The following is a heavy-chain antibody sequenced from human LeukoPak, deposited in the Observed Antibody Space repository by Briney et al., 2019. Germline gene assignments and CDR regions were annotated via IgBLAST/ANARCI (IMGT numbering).Heavy chain of an antibody. CDR2: IRGSGGST. CDR3: AKGGYRYEGNLDY. D-gene: IGHD3-16*02. CDR1: GFTFSTYT. Sequence: GGSLRLSCAASGFTFSTYTLSWVRQAPGKGLEWVSTIRGSGGSTYYADSVKGRFTISRDNSKDTLYLQMNSLTAEDTAVYYCAKGGYRYEGNLDYWGQGTLVTVSS. J-gene: IGHJ4*02. V-gene: IGHV3-23*01.